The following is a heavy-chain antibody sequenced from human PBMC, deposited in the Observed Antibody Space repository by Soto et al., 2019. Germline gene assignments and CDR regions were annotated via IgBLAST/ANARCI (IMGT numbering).Heavy chain of an antibody. D-gene: IGHD3-3*01. CDR3: ARAPNYDFWSGYYFDY. J-gene: IGHJ4*02. V-gene: IGHV1-69*13. CDR1: GGTLSSYA. CDR2: IIPIFGTA. Sequence: SVKVSCKASGGTLSSYAISWVRQAPGQGLEWMGGIIPIFGTANYAQKFQGRVTITADESTSTAYMELSSLRSEDTAVYYCARAPNYDFWSGYYFDYWGQGTLVTVSS.